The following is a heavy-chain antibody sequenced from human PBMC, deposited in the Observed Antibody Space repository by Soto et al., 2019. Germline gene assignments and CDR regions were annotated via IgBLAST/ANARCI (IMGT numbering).Heavy chain of an antibody. D-gene: IGHD1-1*01. CDR2: MSPDSGNT. CDR1: GYTFTDYD. J-gene: IGHJ4*02. V-gene: IGHV1-8*02. Sequence: ASVKVSCKTSGYTFTDYDINWVRQAAGQGLEYMGWMSPDSGNTGYSQQFQGRVTMTSNTSTSTAYMELSSLTSEDTAVHYCEVTTGYWGQGTMVTV. CDR3: EVTTGY.